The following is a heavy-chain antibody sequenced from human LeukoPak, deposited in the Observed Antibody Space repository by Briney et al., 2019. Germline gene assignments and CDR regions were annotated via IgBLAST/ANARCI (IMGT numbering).Heavy chain of an antibody. CDR3: ARVFGYYYFYMDV. CDR2: ISPENGDT. J-gene: IGHJ6*03. Sequence: ASVKVSCKASGYTFTSYGISWVRQAPGQGLEWMGWISPENGDTNYAQTFQDRVTMTTDISTNTAYMHLRSLTSDDTAVYFCARVFGYYYFYMDVWGEGTTVIISS. V-gene: IGHV1-18*01. D-gene: IGHD3/OR15-3a*01. CDR1: GYTFTSYG.